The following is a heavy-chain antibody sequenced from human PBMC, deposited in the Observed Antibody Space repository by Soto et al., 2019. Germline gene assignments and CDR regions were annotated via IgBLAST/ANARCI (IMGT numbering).Heavy chain of an antibody. Sequence: EVQLVQSAVAVKKPGESLKISCEGVGYSFPNHWIAWVRQRPDKGLEWMGTIYPGDSDMRYSPSFRGQVTISVDKSINTAYLQGDSLKASDTAKYYCARLSREFWSGPDYWGQGTLVTVSS. CDR3: ARLSREFWSGPDY. CDR2: IYPGDSDM. V-gene: IGHV5-51*01. D-gene: IGHD3-3*01. J-gene: IGHJ4*02. CDR1: GYSFPNHW.